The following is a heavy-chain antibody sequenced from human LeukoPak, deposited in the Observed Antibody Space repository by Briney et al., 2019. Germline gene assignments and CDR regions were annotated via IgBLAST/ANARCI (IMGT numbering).Heavy chain of an antibody. V-gene: IGHV3-74*01. J-gene: IGHJ4*02. CDR1: GFTFSHYW. D-gene: IGHD5-12*01. CDR2: IYNDGSST. Sequence: GGSLRLSCAASGFTFSHYWMHWVRQAPGKGLVWVSRIYNDGSSTSYADSVKGRFTISRDNSKNTLYLQMNSLRAEDTAVYYCARGPSGYHNTGGQGTLVTVSS. CDR3: ARGPSGYHNT.